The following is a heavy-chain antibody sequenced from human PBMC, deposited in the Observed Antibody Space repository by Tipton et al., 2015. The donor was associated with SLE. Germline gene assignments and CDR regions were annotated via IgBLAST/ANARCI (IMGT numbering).Heavy chain of an antibody. CDR2: IYYSGST. CDR1: GGSISSYY. V-gene: IGHV4-59*12. CDR3: ARARGGFDY. J-gene: IGHJ4*02. D-gene: IGHD2-15*01. Sequence: TLSLTCTVSGGSISSYYWSWIRQPPGKGLEWIGYIYYSGSTNYNPSLKSRVTISVDTSKNQFSLKLSSVTAADTAVYYCARARGGFDYWGQGTLVTVSS.